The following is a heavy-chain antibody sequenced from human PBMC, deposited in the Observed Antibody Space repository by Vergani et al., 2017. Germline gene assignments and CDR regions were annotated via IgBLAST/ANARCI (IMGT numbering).Heavy chain of an antibody. CDR3: ARAGIVVVPAYDY. CDR1: GYTFTGYY. J-gene: IGHJ4*02. D-gene: IGHD2-2*01. CDR2: INPNSGGT. Sequence: QVQLVQSGAEVKKPGASVKVSCKASGYTFTGYYMHWVRQAPGQGLEWMGWINPNSGGTHYAQKFQGRVTMTRDTSISTAYMELSRLRSDDTAVYYCARAGIVVVPAYDYWGQGTLVTVSS. V-gene: IGHV1-2*02.